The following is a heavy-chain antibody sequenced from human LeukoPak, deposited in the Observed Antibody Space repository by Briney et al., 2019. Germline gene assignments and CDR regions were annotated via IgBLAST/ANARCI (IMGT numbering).Heavy chain of an antibody. CDR2: ISYDGSNK. CDR1: GFTFSSYA. J-gene: IGHJ4*02. CDR3: ARDYRYGSGPFDY. V-gene: IGHV3-30*04. Sequence: GGSLRLSCAASGFTFSSYAMHWVRQAPGKGLEWVAVISYDGSNKYYADSVKGRFTISRDNSKNMLYLQMNSLRAEDTAVYYCARDYRYGSGPFDYWGQGTLVTVSS. D-gene: IGHD3-10*01.